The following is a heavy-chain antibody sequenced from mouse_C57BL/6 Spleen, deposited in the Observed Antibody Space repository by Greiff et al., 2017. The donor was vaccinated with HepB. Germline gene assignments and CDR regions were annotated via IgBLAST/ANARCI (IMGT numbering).Heavy chain of an antibody. CDR2: INPSSGYT. J-gene: IGHJ2*01. V-gene: IGHV1-7*01. Sequence: QVQLQQSGAELAKPGASVKLSCKASGYTFTSYWMHWVKQRPGQGLEWIGYINPSSGYTKYNQKFKDKATLTADKSSSTAYMQLSSLTYEDSAVYYCARPESTYYGSSYVEVDYWGQGTTLTVSS. CDR1: GYTFTSYW. D-gene: IGHD1-1*01. CDR3: ARPESTYYGSSYVEVDY.